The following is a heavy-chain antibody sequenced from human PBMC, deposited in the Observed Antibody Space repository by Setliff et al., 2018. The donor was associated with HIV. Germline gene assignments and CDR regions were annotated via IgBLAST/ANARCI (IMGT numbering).Heavy chain of an antibody. Sequence: PSETLSLTCTVSGGSISSYYWSWIRQPPGKGLDWIGYIYYSGSTNYNPSLKSRVTISVDTSKNQFSLKLSSVTAADTAVYYCARGSSWQYYYYYYMDVWGKGTTVTVSS. J-gene: IGHJ6*03. CDR3: ARGSSWQYYYYYYMDV. V-gene: IGHV4-59*01. D-gene: IGHD6-13*01. CDR2: IYYSGST. CDR1: GGSISSYY.